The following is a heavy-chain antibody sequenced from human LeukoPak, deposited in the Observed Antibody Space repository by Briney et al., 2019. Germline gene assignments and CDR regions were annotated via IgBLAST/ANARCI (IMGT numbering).Heavy chain of an antibody. CDR3: ARDYYGSGSIDY. CDR1: GFTFRTYW. V-gene: IGHV3-74*03. D-gene: IGHD3-10*01. Sequence: GGSLRLSCEVSGFTFRTYWMHWVRQAPGKGLVWVSYINSDGTGTMYADSVKGRFTVSRDNAKNSLYLQMNSLRAEDTAVYYCARDYYGSGSIDYWGQGTLVTVSS. CDR2: INSDGTGT. J-gene: IGHJ4*02.